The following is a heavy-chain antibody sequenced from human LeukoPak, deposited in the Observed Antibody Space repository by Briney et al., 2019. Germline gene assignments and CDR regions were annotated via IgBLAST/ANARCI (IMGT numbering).Heavy chain of an antibody. CDR3: AREITPGLLDY. J-gene: IGHJ4*02. V-gene: IGHV3-53*01. CDR2: IYSGGST. D-gene: IGHD3/OR15-3a*01. Sequence: GGSLRLSCAASGFTVSSNYMSWVRQAPGKGLEWVSVIYSGGSTYYADSVKGRFTISRDNSKNTLYLQMNSLRAEDTAVYYCAREITPGLLDYWGQGTLVTVSS. CDR1: GFTVSSNY.